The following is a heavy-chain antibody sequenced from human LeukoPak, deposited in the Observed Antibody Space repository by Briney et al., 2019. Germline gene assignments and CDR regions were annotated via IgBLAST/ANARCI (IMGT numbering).Heavy chain of an antibody. V-gene: IGHV3-30*18. CDR1: GFTFSSYG. CDR3: AKDLGETAEPIDY. D-gene: IGHD3-16*01. Sequence: GRPLRLSCAASGFTFSSYGTHWVRQAPGEGLEWLAIITYDGSNKYYADSVKGRFTISRDNSKNTLYLQMNSLRAEDTAVYYCAKDLGETAEPIDYWGQGTLVTVSS. CDR2: ITYDGSNK. J-gene: IGHJ4*02.